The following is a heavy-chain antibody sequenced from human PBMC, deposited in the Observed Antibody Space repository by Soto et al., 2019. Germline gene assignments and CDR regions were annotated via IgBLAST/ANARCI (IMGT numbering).Heavy chain of an antibody. CDR3: VKFRGRAYHDYYRDV. J-gene: IGHJ6*03. CDR2: YGGSGGST. Sequence: DVQLLESGGGLAQRGGSLRLSCAASGFSFSTYGMTWVRQAPGKGLEWVSYGGSGGSTYYADSVKGRFTISRDNSKNTLYLQMNSLRAEDTAVYYGVKFRGRAYHDYYRDVWGNGTTVTVSS. CDR1: GFSFSTYG. V-gene: IGHV3-23*01. D-gene: IGHD3-16*01.